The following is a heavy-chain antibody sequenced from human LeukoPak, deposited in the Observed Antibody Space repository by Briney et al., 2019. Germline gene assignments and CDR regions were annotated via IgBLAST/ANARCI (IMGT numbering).Heavy chain of an antibody. D-gene: IGHD6-13*01. CDR2: ISSSGSTI. CDR3: ARAAAGRGYFQH. V-gene: IGHV3-48*03. Sequence: GGSLRLSCAASGFTFSSYEITWVRQARGKGLGWVSYISSSGSTICYAASVKGRFTISRDKAKISLYLQMKSLRAEDTAVYDCARAAAGRGYFQHWGQGTLVTVSS. J-gene: IGHJ1*01. CDR1: GFTFSSYE.